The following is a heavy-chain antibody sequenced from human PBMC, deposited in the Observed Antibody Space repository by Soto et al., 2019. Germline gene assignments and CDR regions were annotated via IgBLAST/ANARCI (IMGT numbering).Heavy chain of an antibody. V-gene: IGHV3-74*01. CDR2: INSDGSST. J-gene: IGHJ4*02. Sequence: PGGSLRLSCAASGFSFSSYWMHWVRQAPGKGLVWVSRINSDGSSTSYADSVKGRFTISRDNAKNTLYLQMNSLRAEDTAVYYCARVPNINPPDYWGQGTLVTVSS. CDR1: GFSFSSYW. CDR3: ARVPNINPPDY. D-gene: IGHD1-20*01.